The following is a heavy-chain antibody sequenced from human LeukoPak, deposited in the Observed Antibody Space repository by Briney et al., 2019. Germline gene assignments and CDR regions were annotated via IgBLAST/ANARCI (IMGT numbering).Heavy chain of an antibody. Sequence: GGSLRLPCAASGFTFSSYAMSWVRQAPGKGLEWVSAISGSGGSTYYADSVKGRFTTSRDNSKNTLYLQMNSLRAEDTAVYYCAKAEDYYYDSSGYYYGWGQGTLVTVSS. D-gene: IGHD3-22*01. CDR3: AKAEDYYYDSSGYYYG. V-gene: IGHV3-23*01. CDR1: GFTFSSYA. CDR2: ISGSGGST. J-gene: IGHJ4*02.